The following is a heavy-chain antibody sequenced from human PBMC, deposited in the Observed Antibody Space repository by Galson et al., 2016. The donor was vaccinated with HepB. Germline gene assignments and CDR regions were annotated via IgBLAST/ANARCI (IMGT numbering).Heavy chain of an antibody. D-gene: IGHD2-8*02. CDR2: IFSGGST. CDR1: GFTVSSNY. Sequence: SLRLSCVASGFTVSSNYMTWVRQAPGKGPEWASVIFSGGSTSYADSVKGRFTISRYSSNNTLYPQMTNLRPEDTAVYYCARRSDSLLVVTGDCWGQGTLVTVSS. CDR3: ARRSDSLLVVTGDC. V-gene: IGHV3-66*02. J-gene: IGHJ4*02.